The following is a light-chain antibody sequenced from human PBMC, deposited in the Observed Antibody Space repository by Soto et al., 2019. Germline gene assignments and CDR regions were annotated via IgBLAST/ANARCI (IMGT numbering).Light chain of an antibody. CDR3: SSYTSSSTLEV. CDR2: EVS. V-gene: IGLV2-14*01. CDR1: SSDVGGYNY. J-gene: IGLJ1*01. Sequence: LTQPASVSGSPGQSITISCTGTSSDVGGYNYVSWYQQHPGKAPKLMIYEVSNRPSGVSNRFSGSKSGNTASLTISGLQAEDEADHYCSSYTSSSTLEVFGTGTKVTVL.